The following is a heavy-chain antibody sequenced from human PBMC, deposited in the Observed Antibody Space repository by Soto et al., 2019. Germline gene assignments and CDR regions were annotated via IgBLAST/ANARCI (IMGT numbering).Heavy chain of an antibody. CDR1: GFPLTSYP. V-gene: IGHV1-58*01. D-gene: IGHD1-7*01. Sequence: CVKVSCKASGFPLTSYPVQWVRHARGQRLEWIGWIVVGSGNTNYAQKFQERVTITRDMSTSTAYMELSSLRSEDTAVYYCSSVDPRATTSFHHWGEAILVTVHS. CDR2: IVVGSGNT. CDR3: SSVDPRATTSFHH. J-gene: IGHJ4*02.